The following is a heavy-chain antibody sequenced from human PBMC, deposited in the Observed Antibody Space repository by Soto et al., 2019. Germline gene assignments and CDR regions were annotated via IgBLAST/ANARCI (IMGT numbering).Heavy chain of an antibody. D-gene: IGHD2-15*01. CDR3: ARQGEYCSGDNCFTDF. V-gene: IGHV5-51*01. J-gene: IGHJ4*02. CDR2: IYPGDSET. CDR1: GYTFSTSW. Sequence: GESLKISCQGSGYTFSTSWIAWVRQMSGKGLEWMGFIYPGDSETRYNPSFQGQVTISADRSINTAYLQWSSLKASDTAIYFCARQGEYCSGDNCFTDFWGQGLWSPSPQ.